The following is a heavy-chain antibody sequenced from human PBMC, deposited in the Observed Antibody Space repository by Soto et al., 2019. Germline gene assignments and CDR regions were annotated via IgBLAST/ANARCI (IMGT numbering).Heavy chain of an antibody. V-gene: IGHV3-23*01. D-gene: IGHD4-17*01. J-gene: IGHJ4*02. Sequence: PGGSLRLSCAASRFAFSSYAMSWVRQAPGKGLEWVSGITNSGGSTYYADSVKGRFTISRDNSKNTLYLQMNSLRAEDTAVYYCAKARTTVTPAYWGQRTLVSVSS. CDR1: RFAFSSYA. CDR3: AKARTTVTPAY. CDR2: ITNSGGST.